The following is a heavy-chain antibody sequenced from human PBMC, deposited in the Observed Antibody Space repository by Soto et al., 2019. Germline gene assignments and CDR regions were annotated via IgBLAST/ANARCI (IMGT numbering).Heavy chain of an antibody. V-gene: IGHV3-73*01. J-gene: IGHJ5*02. CDR3: TRPRDGNGFDP. CDR2: IRSQANNYAT. Sequence: EVQLVESGGGLVQPGGSLKLSCAASGFTFSGSAFHWVRQASGKGLEWVGRIRSQANNYATAYAASVKGRFTISREDSKTTAYLQIDSLKTEDTAVYYCTRPRDGNGFDPWGQGTLVTVSS. CDR1: GFTFSGSA.